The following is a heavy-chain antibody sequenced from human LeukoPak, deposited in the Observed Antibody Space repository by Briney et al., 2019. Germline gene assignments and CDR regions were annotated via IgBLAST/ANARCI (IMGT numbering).Heavy chain of an antibody. D-gene: IGHD3-3*01. CDR3: GKEGGLYDSGGYFDY. CDR1: GFTFNSYA. CDR2: ISSSGGRT. V-gene: IGHV3-23*01. J-gene: IGHJ4*02. Sequence: SGGSLRLSCAASGFTFNSYAMGWVRQAPGKGLEWVSTISSSGGRTYYADSVKGRFTISRDDSKNTFYLQMNSLRAEDTAVYHCGKEGGLYDSGGYFDYWGQGALVTVSS.